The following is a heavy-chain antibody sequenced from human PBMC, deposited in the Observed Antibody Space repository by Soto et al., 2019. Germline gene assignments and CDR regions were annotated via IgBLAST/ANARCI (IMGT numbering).Heavy chain of an antibody. Sequence: SETLSLTYTVSGGSISSGFYYWGWIRQPPGKGLEYIGSQYYAGSTYYNPSLKSRVAILVDTSKNQFSLKLSSVTAADTAVYFCARGDDFAGNDYLDYWGQGTLVTVSS. CDR1: GGSISSGFYY. J-gene: IGHJ4*02. V-gene: IGHV4-39*01. CDR3: ARGDDFAGNDYLDY. D-gene: IGHD1-1*01. CDR2: QYYAGST.